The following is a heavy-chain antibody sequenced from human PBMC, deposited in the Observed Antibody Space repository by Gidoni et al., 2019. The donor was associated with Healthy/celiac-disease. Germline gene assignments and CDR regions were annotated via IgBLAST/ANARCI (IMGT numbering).Heavy chain of an antibody. V-gene: IGHV3-23*01. CDR1: GFTFSSYA. D-gene: IGHD4-17*01. Sequence: RLSCAASGFTFSSYAMSWVRQAPGKGLEWVSAISGSGGSTYYADSVKGRFTISRDNSKNTLYLQMNSLRAEDTAVYYCAKDLQKLRSWYFDYWGQGTLVTVSS. CDR2: ISGSGGST. J-gene: IGHJ4*02. CDR3: AKDLQKLRSWYFDY.